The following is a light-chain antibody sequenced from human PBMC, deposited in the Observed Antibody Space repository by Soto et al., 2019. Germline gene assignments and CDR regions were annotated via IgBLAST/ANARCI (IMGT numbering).Light chain of an antibody. J-gene: IGKJ5*01. CDR2: VAS. V-gene: IGKV1-39*01. Sequence: DIQMTHSPSSLSASVGYRVTITCRASHSISRYLNWYQQKPGKAPNLLIYVASSLQSEVPSRFSGSGSGTDFTLTITSLQPEDFATYYCQQSYGTPITSGQGTRLEIK. CDR1: HSISRY. CDR3: QQSYGTPIT.